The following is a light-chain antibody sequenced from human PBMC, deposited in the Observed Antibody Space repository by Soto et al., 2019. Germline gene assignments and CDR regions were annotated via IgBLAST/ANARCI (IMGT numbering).Light chain of an antibody. CDR1: SSDVGGYNY. J-gene: IGLJ1*01. CDR3: QSYDSSLSGYV. V-gene: IGLV2-8*01. Sequence: QSVLAQPPSASGSPGQSVTISCTGTSSDVGGYNYVSWYQQHPGKAPKLLIYEVNKRPSGVPDRFSGSKSGNTASLTVSGLQAEDEADYYCQSYDSSLSGYVFGTGTKVTAL. CDR2: EVN.